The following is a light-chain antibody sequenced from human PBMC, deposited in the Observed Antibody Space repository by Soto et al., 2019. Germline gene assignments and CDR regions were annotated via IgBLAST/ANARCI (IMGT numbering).Light chain of an antibody. CDR3: QQYNNWPLYT. CDR1: QSVSSN. CDR2: GAS. Sequence: EIVMTQSPATLSVSPGERATLSFRASQSVSSNLAWYQQKPVQAPRLLIYGASTRATGIPARFSGSGSGTEFTLTISSLQSEDFAVYYCQQYNNWPLYTFGQGTTLEIK. V-gene: IGKV3-15*01. J-gene: IGKJ2*01.